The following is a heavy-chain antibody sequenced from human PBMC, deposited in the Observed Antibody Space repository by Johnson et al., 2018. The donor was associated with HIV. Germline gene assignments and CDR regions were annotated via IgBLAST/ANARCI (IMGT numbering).Heavy chain of an antibody. D-gene: IGHD3-3*01. J-gene: IGHJ3*02. Sequence: VQLVESGGGLVKPGGSLRLSCAASGFTFSNAWMSWVRQAPGKGLEWVGRIKSKAYGGTTEYAASVKGRFTISRDDSKSIVYLQMNRLKTEDTGVYYCTRGGITIFGVVDAFDIWGQGTMVTVSS. V-gene: IGHV3-15*01. CDR1: GFTFSNAW. CDR2: IKSKAYGGTT. CDR3: TRGGITIFGVVDAFDI.